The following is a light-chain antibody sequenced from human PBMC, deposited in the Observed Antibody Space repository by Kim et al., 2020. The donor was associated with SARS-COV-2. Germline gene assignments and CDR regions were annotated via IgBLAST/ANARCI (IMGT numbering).Light chain of an antibody. V-gene: IGLV1-44*01. CDR2: TNN. J-gene: IGLJ3*02. CDR1: LSNLGSNG. CDR3: AAWDDSLNGWV. Sequence: GHGVTISCPGSLSNLGSNGVYWNQEFPGRAPQLVIFTNNMRPSGVPDRFPGSKSGTSASLAMTGLQSEDEADYHCAAWDDSLNGWVFGGGTQLTVL.